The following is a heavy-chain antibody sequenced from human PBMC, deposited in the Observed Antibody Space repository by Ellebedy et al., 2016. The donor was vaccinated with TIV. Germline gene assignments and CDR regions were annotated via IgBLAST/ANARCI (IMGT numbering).Heavy chain of an antibody. J-gene: IGHJ6*02. CDR2: ISGSGGST. V-gene: IGHV3-23*01. CDR3: ARLLGEMGNYHGMDV. Sequence: GESLKISCAASGFTFSSYAMSWVRQAPGKGLEWVSTISGSGGSTRYADPVKGRFTISRDNSKNTLYLQMNSLRGEDTAVYYCARLLGEMGNYHGMDVWGQGTTVTVSS. CDR1: GFTFSSYA. D-gene: IGHD3-10*01.